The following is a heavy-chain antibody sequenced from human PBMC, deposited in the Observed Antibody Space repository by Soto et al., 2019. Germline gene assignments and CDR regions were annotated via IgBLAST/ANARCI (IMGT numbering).Heavy chain of an antibody. J-gene: IGHJ6*02. V-gene: IGHV1-18*04. D-gene: IGHD1-26*01. CDR2: ISAYNGNT. Sequence: ASLKVSCKASGYTFTSYGISWVRQAPGQGLEWMGWISAYNGNTNYAQKLQGRVTMTTDTSTSTAYMELRSLRSDDTAVYYCARVGDPYYYYGMDVWGQGTTVTVSS. CDR3: ARVGDPYYYYGMDV. CDR1: GYTFTSYG.